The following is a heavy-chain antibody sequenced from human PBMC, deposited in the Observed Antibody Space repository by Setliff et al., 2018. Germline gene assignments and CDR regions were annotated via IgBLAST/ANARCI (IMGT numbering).Heavy chain of an antibody. D-gene: IGHD3-10*01. CDR2: IYYSGTT. Sequence: LSLTCTVSGGSISTSSYWGWIRQPPGKGLEWIGSIYYSGTTYYNPSLKSRVTISVDTSKNQFSLKLSSVTAADTAVYYCARRGYYYGWGDSNAFDIWGQGTMVTVSS. CDR1: GGSISTSSY. V-gene: IGHV4-39*01. CDR3: ARRGYYYGWGDSNAFDI. J-gene: IGHJ3*02.